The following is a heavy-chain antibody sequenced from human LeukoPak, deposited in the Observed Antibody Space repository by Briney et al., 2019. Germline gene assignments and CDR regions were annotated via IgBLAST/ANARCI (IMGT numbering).Heavy chain of an antibody. V-gene: IGHV4-38-2*02. D-gene: IGHD4-17*01. CDR2: IYHSGST. CDR1: GYSINSGYY. Sequence: PSETLSLTCAVSGYSINSGYYWGWMRQPPGKGLEWIGSIYHSGSTYYNPSLKSRVTISVDTSKNQFSLKLSSVTAADTAVYYCARDYGDYGAPFDYWGQRTLVTVSS. CDR3: ARDYGDYGAPFDY. J-gene: IGHJ4*02.